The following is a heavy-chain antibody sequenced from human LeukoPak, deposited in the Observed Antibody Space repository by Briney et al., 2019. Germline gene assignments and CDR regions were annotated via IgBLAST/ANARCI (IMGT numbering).Heavy chain of an antibody. V-gene: IGHV3-48*03. J-gene: IGHJ3*02. CDR1: GFTFSSYE. CDR3: ARHGAPDAFDI. Sequence: GGCLRLSCAGSGFTFSSYEMNWVRQGPGKGLEWVSNIRRSGSTRHYADSVKGRFTISRDNAKNSLYLQMNSLRAEDTAVYYCARHGAPDAFDIWGQGTMVTVSS. D-gene: IGHD4-17*01. CDR2: IRRSGSTR.